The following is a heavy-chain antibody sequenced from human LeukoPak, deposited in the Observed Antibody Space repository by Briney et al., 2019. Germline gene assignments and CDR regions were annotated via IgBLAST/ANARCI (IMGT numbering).Heavy chain of an antibody. CDR2: IYTSGST. Sequence: PSETLSLTCTVSGGSISSGSYYWSWIRQPAGKGLEWIGRIYTSGSTNYNPSLKSRVTISVDTSKDQFSLKLNSVTAADTAVYYCARGSSWYDYWGQGTLVTVSS. CDR3: ARGSSWYDY. CDR1: GGSISSGSYY. D-gene: IGHD6-13*01. V-gene: IGHV4-61*02. J-gene: IGHJ4*02.